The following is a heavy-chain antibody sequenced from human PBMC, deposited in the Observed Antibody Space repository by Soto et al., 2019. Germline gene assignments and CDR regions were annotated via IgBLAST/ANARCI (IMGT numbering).Heavy chain of an antibody. D-gene: IGHD3-10*01. CDR1: GGSISSGGYY. CDR3: ARVEGFGEYYFDY. J-gene: IGHJ4*02. CDR2: IYHSGST. V-gene: IGHV4-31*02. Sequence: TLSLTCTFSGGSISSGGYYWSWIRQRPGKGLEWIGYIYHSGSTYYNPSLKSRVIISVDTSKNQFSLKLSSVTAADTAVYFCARVEGFGEYYFDYWGQGTLVTVSS.